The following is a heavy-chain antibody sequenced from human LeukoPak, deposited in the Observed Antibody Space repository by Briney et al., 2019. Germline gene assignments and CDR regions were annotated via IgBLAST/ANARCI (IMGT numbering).Heavy chain of an antibody. CDR3: AKGEYYYDSSGYPDY. V-gene: IGHV3-30*02. CDR1: GFTFRNCG. Sequence: GGSLRLSCAASGFTFRNCGRQWVRQAPGKGLEWVAVIWYDGITKYYADSVKGRFTISRDNSKNTLYLQMNSLRAEDTAVYYCAKGEYYYDSSGYPDYWGQGTLVTVSS. CDR2: IWYDGITK. J-gene: IGHJ4*02. D-gene: IGHD3-22*01.